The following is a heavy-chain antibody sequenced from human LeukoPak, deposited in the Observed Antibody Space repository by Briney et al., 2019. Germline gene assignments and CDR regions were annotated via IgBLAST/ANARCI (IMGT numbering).Heavy chain of an antibody. D-gene: IGHD4-23*01. CDR1: GYSFTSYW. V-gene: IGHV5-51*01. J-gene: IGHJ4*02. Sequence: GESLKISCKGSGYSFTSYWIGWVRQMPGKGLEWMGIIYPGDSDTRYSPSFQGQVTISADKSISTAYLQWSSLKASDTAMYYCARRLDVYGGNSEFYDYWGQGTLVTVSS. CDR3: ARRLDVYGGNSEFYDY. CDR2: IYPGDSDT.